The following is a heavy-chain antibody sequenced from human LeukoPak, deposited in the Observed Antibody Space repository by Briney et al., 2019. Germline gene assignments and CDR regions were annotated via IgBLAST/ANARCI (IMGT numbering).Heavy chain of an antibody. CDR2: ISSSGSTI. J-gene: IGHJ4*02. D-gene: IGHD6-13*01. Sequence: PGGSLRLSCAASGFTFSSYEMNWVRQAPGKGLEWVSYISSSGSTIYYADSVKGRFTISRDNAKNSLYLQMNSLRAEDTAVYYCARVGQQLVLDYFAYWGQGTLVTVSS. CDR1: GFTFSSYE. V-gene: IGHV3-48*03. CDR3: ARVGQQLVLDYFAY.